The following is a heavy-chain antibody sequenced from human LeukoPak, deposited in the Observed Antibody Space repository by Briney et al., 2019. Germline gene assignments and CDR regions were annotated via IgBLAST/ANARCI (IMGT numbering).Heavy chain of an antibody. CDR1: GFTFSTYA. V-gene: IGHV3-30-3*01. CDR2: ISYDGSNK. Sequence: QPGRSLRLSCAASGFTFSTYAMHWVRQAPGKGLEWVAVISYDGSNKYYADSVKGRFTISRDNSKNTLYLQMNSLRAEDTAVYYCAKHHGDYDSSGPQGEDYWGQGTLVTVSS. J-gene: IGHJ4*02. CDR3: AKHHGDYDSSGPQGEDY. D-gene: IGHD3-22*01.